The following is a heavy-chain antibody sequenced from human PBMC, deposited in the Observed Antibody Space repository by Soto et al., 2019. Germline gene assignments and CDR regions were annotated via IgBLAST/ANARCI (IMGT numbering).Heavy chain of an antibody. D-gene: IGHD2-2*01. J-gene: IGHJ6*02. V-gene: IGHV4-4*02. Sequence: QVQLQESGPGLVKPSGTLSLTCAVSGGSISSSNWWSWVRQPPGKGLEWIGEIYHSGSTNYNPSLKRRVTISVDTSKNQFSLKLSSVTAADTAVYYCARVVGGYYYGMDVWGQGTTVTVSS. CDR1: GGSISSSNW. CDR2: IYHSGST. CDR3: ARVVGGYYYGMDV.